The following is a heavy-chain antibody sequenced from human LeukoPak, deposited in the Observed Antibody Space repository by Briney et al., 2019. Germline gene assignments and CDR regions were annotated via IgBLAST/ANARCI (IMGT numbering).Heavy chain of an antibody. D-gene: IGHD2-2*01. Sequence: GGSLRLSCAASGFTFSSYAISWVRQAPGQGLEWVSAMSAGGDSPYYADSVQGRFSISRDNDNNTLYLQMNSLRAGDTAVYYCAKRRYCSSVSCHDFDHWGQGTLVTVSS. J-gene: IGHJ4*02. V-gene: IGHV3-23*01. CDR1: GFTFSSYA. CDR2: MSAGGDSP. CDR3: AKRRYCSSVSCHDFDH.